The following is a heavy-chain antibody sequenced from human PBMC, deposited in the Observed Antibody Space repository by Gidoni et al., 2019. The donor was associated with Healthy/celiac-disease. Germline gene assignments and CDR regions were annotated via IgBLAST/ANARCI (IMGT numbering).Heavy chain of an antibody. D-gene: IGHD6-6*01. Sequence: QLQLQESGPGLVKPSETLSLTCTVSGGSISSSSYYWGWIRQPPGKGLEWIGSIYYSGSTYYNPSLKSRVTISVDTSKNQFSLKLSSVTAADTAVYYCARPIAARGDWFDPWGQGTLVTVSS. CDR1: GGSISSSSYY. J-gene: IGHJ5*02. CDR2: IYYSGST. CDR3: ARPIAARGDWFDP. V-gene: IGHV4-39*01.